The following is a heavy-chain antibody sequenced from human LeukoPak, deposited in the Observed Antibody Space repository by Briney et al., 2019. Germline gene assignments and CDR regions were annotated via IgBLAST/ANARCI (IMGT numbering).Heavy chain of an antibody. CDR3: ARETGAIFGVVTN. V-gene: IGHV1-2*02. Sequence: ASVKVSCKASGHTFTGYYMHWVRQAPGQGLEWMGWINPNSGGTNYAQKFQGRVTMTRDTSISTAYMELSRLRSDDTAVYYCARETGAIFGVVTNWGQGTLVTVSS. CDR2: INPNSGGT. J-gene: IGHJ4*02. D-gene: IGHD3-3*01. CDR1: GHTFTGYY.